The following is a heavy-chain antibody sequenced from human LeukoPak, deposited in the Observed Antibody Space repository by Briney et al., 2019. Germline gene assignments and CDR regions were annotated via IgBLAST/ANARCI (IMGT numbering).Heavy chain of an antibody. CDR2: IKGDESST. D-gene: IGHD3-10*02. Sequence: GGSLRLSCAASGFTFTSYWMHWVRQAPGKGLVWVSRIKGDESSTSYADSVEGRFTISRDNAKNTLYLQMNSLRAEDTAVYYCARGGLFACYFDYWGQGTLVTVSS. CDR1: GFTFTSYW. J-gene: IGHJ4*02. CDR3: ARGGLFACYFDY. V-gene: IGHV3-74*01.